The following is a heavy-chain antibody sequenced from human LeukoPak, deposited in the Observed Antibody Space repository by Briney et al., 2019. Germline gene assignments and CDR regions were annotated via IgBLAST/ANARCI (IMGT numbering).Heavy chain of an antibody. CDR2: IYTSGST. D-gene: IGHD6-6*01. V-gene: IGHV4-4*07. CDR1: GGSISSYY. J-gene: IGHJ6*03. CDR3: ARDQIAARRGIYYYYMDV. Sequence: SETLSLTCTVSGGSISSYYWSWIRQPAGKGLEWIGRIYTSGSTNYNPSLKSRVTMSVDTPKNQFSLKLSSVTAADTAVYYCARDQIAARRGIYYYYMDVWGKGTTVTVSS.